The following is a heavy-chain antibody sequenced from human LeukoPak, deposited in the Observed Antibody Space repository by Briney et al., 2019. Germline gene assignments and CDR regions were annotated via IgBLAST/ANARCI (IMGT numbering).Heavy chain of an antibody. CDR3: ARDPNGDYIGAFEF. D-gene: IGHD4-17*01. J-gene: IGHJ3*01. CDR1: GFTFSNYA. Sequence: GGSLRLSCVASGFTFSNYAVMWVRQAPGQGLEWGSAITGGGTTRYADSVKGRFTISRDNSKNTLYLQMNSLRVEDTAQYFCARDPNGDYIGAFEFWGQGTGVTVSS. V-gene: IGHV3-23*01. CDR2: ITGGGTT.